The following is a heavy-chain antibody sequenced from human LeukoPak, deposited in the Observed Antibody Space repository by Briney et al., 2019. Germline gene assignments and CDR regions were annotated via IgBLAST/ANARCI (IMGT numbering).Heavy chain of an antibody. Sequence: GGSLRLSCAASGFTFSSYSMNWVRQAPGKGLEWVSSISSSSSYIYYADSVKGRFTIFRDNAKNSLYLQMNSLRAEDTAVYYCARVRDGYNDAYDIWGQGTMVIVSS. V-gene: IGHV3-21*01. CDR2: ISSSSSYI. D-gene: IGHD5-24*01. J-gene: IGHJ3*02. CDR1: GFTFSSYS. CDR3: ARVRDGYNDAYDI.